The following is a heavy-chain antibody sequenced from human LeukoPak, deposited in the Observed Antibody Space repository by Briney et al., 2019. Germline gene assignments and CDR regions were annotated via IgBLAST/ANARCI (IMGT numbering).Heavy chain of an antibody. V-gene: IGHV3-74*01. Sequence: GGSLRLSCAASGFTFSSHWMHWVRQAPGKGLVWVSRINGAGSSTSYADSVKGRFTVSRDNAKNTLNLQMNSLRAEDTAVYYCAKDLFFSDAGYSSGWRAEYFHHWGQGTLVTVSS. J-gene: IGHJ1*01. CDR3: AKDLFFSDAGYSSGWRAEYFHH. CDR1: GFTFSSHW. D-gene: IGHD6-19*01. CDR2: INGAGSST.